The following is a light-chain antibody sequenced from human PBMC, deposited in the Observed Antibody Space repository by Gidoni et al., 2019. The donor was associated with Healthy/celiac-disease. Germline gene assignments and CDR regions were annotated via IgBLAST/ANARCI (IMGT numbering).Light chain of an antibody. CDR3: QEYNSAPPLT. V-gene: IGKV1-27*01. CDR2: AAS. CDR1: KGISNY. Sequence: DIQMTQSPSSLSASVGDRVTITCRASKGISNYLAWYQQKPGKVPKLLIYAASTLQSGVPSRFSGSGSGTDFTLTISSLQPEDVATYCCQEYNSAPPLTFGGGTKVEIK. J-gene: IGKJ4*01.